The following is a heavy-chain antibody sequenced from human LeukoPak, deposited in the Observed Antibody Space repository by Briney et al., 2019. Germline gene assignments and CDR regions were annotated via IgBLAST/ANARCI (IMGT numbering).Heavy chain of an antibody. CDR2: INPNSGGT. CDR3: ARSYSSGWYYLYYMDV. V-gene: IGHV1-2*02. Sequence: ASVKVSCKASGYTFTGYYMHWVRQAPGQGLEWMGWINPNSGGTNYAQKFQGRVTMTRDTSISTAYMELSRLRSDDTAVYYCARSYSSGWYYLYYMDVWGKGTTVTVSS. J-gene: IGHJ6*03. D-gene: IGHD6-19*01. CDR1: GYTFTGYY.